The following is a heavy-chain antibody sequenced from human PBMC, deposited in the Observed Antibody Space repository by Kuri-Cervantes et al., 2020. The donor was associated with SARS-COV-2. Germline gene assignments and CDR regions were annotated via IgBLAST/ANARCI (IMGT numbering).Heavy chain of an antibody. D-gene: IGHD3-22*01. CDR3: ATEGYSIIIWAFAH. CDR2: INPNSGGT. J-gene: IGHJ3*01. V-gene: IGHV1-2*02. CDR1: GYTFTGYY. Sequence: ASVKVSCKASGYTFTGYYMHWVRQAPGQGLEWMGWINPNSGGTNYAQKFQGRVTITADESTSTAYMELRSLRSEDTAVYYCATEGYSIIIWAFAHWGQGTKVTVSS.